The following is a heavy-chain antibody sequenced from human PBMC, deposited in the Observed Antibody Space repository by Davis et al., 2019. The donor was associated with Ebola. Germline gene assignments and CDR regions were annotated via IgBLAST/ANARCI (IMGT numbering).Heavy chain of an antibody. CDR2: ISSSSSTI. J-gene: IGHJ4*02. Sequence: PGGSLRLSCAASGFTFSTYSMNWVRQAPGKGLEWVSYISSSSSTIYYADSVKGRFTISRDNAKNSLNLQMNSLRDEDTAVYYCARAPYRHLFDYWSQGTLVTVSS. CDR1: GFTFSTYS. CDR3: ARAPYRHLFDY. V-gene: IGHV3-48*02.